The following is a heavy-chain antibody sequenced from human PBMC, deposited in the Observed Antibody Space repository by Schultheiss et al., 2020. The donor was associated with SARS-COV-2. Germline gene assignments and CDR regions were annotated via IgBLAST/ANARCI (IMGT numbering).Heavy chain of an antibody. D-gene: IGHD5-18*01. CDR1: GGSISSGGYY. CDR3: ARGPAGYSYGFVDY. V-gene: IGHV4-61*08. Sequence: SQTLSLTCTVSGGSISSGGYYWSWIRQPPGKGLEWIGEVSHSGSTNYNPSLKSRITISVHTSKNEFSLRLTSVTAVDTAVYYCARGPAGYSYGFVDYWGQGTLVTVSS. J-gene: IGHJ4*02. CDR2: VSHSGST.